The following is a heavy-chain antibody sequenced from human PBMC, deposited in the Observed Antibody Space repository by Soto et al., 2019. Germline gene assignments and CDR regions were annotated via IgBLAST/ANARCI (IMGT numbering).Heavy chain of an antibody. J-gene: IGHJ5*01. D-gene: IGHD2-21*01. V-gene: IGHV1-69*01. CDR1: GGTFNNYA. CDR2: IIPVFAAT. Sequence: QVHLIQSGAEVKKPGSSVKVSCKASGGTFNNYAFSWVRQAPGQGLEWMGGIIPVFAATNYAQKFQGRVTISAHEQTKTVYVDLSSLRSDDTAVYLCATSTVVGVIALTSKTWFDSWGQGTLVIVSS. CDR3: ATSTVVGVIALTSKTWFDS.